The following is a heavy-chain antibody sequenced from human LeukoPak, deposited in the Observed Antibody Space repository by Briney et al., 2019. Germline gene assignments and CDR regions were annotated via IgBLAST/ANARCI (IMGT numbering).Heavy chain of an antibody. D-gene: IGHD6-19*01. CDR3: AKDLAAGYSSGWYIPGRYYFDY. J-gene: IGHJ4*02. CDR2: ISGSGGST. V-gene: IGHV3-23*01. CDR1: GFTFSSYA. Sequence: GGSLRLSCAASGFTFSSYAMSWVRQAPGKGLEWVSAISGSGGSTYYADSVKGRFTISRDNSKNTLYLQMNSLRAEDAAVYYCAKDLAAGYSSGWYIPGRYYFDYWGQGTLVTVSS.